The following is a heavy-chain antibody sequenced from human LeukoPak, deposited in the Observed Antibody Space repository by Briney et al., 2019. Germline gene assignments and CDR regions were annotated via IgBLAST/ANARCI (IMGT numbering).Heavy chain of an antibody. Sequence: GASVKVSCKASGYTFTGYYMHWVRQAPGQGLEWMGWINPNSGGTNYAQKFQGRVTMTRDTSTSTVYMELSSLRSEDTAVYYCARGHVSRRYYDSSDYLDWFDPWGQGTLVTVSS. CDR3: ARGHVSRRYYDSSDYLDWFDP. V-gene: IGHV1-2*02. D-gene: IGHD3-22*01. CDR1: GYTFTGYY. CDR2: INPNSGGT. J-gene: IGHJ5*02.